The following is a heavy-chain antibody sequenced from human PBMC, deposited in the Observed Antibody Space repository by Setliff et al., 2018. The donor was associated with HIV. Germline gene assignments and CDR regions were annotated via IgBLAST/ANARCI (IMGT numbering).Heavy chain of an antibody. J-gene: IGHJ4*02. CDR2: INHSGST. D-gene: IGHD2-21*02. CDR3: ARVVTGNFDY. V-gene: IGHV4-34*01. CDR1: SGSFSGYY. Sequence: SETLSLTCAVYSGSFSGYYWSWIRQPPGKGLEWIGEINHSGSTNYNPSLKSRVTISIDTSKNQFSVKLNFVTAADTAVYYCARVVTGNFDYWGQGNMVTVS.